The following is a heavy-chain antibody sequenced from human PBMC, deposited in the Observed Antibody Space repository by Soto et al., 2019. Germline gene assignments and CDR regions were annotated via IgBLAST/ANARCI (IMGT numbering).Heavy chain of an antibody. Sequence: ASVKVSCKASGYTFTSYYMHWVRQAPGQGLEWMGIINPSGGSTSYAQKFQGRVTMTRDTSTSTVYMELSSLRSEDTAVYYCARCVSDRDYYYGMDGWGQGNTVTFSS. D-gene: IGHD3-10*01. J-gene: IGHJ6*02. CDR3: ARCVSDRDYYYGMDG. CDR1: GYTFTSYY. CDR2: INPSGGST. V-gene: IGHV1-46*01.